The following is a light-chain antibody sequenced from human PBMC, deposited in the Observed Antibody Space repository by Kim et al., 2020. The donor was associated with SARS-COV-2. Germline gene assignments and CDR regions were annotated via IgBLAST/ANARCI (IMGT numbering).Light chain of an antibody. CDR3: SSYVGGSNYF. CDR2: EVN. V-gene: IGLV2-23*02. CDR1: SSDVGSYNL. Sequence: GQSITISCTGTSSDVGSYNLVSWYQQHPGKAPKLIIYEVNKWPSGVSNRFSGSKSGNTASLTISGLQAEDEADYYCSSYVGGSNYFFGAGTKVTVL. J-gene: IGLJ1*01.